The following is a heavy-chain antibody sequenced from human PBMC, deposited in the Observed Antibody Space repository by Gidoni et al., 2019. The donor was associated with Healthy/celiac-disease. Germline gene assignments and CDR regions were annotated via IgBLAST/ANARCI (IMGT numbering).Heavy chain of an antibody. CDR3: TREPPGDYGDLFDY. V-gene: IGHV3-49*05. CDR1: GFTFGDYA. CDR2: IRSKAYGGTT. J-gene: IGHJ4*02. Sequence: EVQLVESGGGLVKPGRSLRLSCTASGFTFGDYAMSWFRQAPGKGLEWVGFIRSKAYGGTTEYAASVKGRFTISRDDSKSIAYLQMNSLKTEDTAVYYCTREPPGDYGDLFDYWGQGTLVTVSS. D-gene: IGHD4-17*01.